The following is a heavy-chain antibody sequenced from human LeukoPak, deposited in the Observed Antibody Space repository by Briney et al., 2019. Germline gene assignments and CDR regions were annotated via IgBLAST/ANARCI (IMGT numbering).Heavy chain of an antibody. CDR1: GFTFSDYY. CDR2: ISSSGSTI. CDR3: AREDCSGGSCYSGHGMDV. J-gene: IGHJ6*02. D-gene: IGHD2-15*01. V-gene: IGHV3-11*01. Sequence: GGSLRLSCAASGFTFSDYYMSWIRQAPGKGLEWVSYISSSGSTIYYADSVKGRFTISRDNAKNSLYLQMNSLRAEDTAVCYCAREDCSGGSCYSGHGMDVWGQGTTVTVSS.